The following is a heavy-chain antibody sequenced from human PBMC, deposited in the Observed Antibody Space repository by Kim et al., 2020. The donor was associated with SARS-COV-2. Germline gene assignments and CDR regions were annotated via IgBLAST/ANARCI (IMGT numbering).Heavy chain of an antibody. D-gene: IGHD3-3*01. J-gene: IGHJ4*02. CDR1: GGSISSYY. V-gene: IGHV4-59*13. Sequence: SETLSLTCTVSGGSISSYYWSWIRQPPGKGLGWIGYIYYSGSTNYNPSLKSRVTISVDTSKNQFSLKLSSVTAADTAVYYCARGGRWLQFLFNYWGQGTLVTVSS. CDR3: ARGGRWLQFLFNY. CDR2: IYYSGST.